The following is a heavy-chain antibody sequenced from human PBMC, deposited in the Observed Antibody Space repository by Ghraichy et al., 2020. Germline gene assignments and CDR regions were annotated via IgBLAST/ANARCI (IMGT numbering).Heavy chain of an antibody. CDR3: ARFISGYEIHDAFDI. CDR1: GYTFTSYY. Sequence: ASVKVSCKASGYTFTSYYMHWVRQAPGQGLEWMGKINPSGGSTSYAQKFQGRVTMTRDTSTSTVYMELSSLRTEDTAVYYCARFISGYEIHDAFDIWGQGTMVTVSS. CDR2: INPSGGST. V-gene: IGHV1-46*01. D-gene: IGHD5-12*01. J-gene: IGHJ3*02.